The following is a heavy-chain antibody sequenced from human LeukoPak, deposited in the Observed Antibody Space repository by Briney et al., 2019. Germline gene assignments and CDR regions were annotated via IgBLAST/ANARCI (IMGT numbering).Heavy chain of an antibody. Sequence: PSETLSLTCTVSGGSISSGSYYWSWIRQPAGKGLEWIGRIYTSGSTNYNPSLKSRVTISVDTSKNQFSLKLSSVTAADTAVYYRAESRVNCSSTSCYTDFDYWGQGTLVTVSS. D-gene: IGHD2-2*02. CDR3: AESRVNCSSTSCYTDFDY. CDR1: GGSISSGSYY. J-gene: IGHJ4*02. V-gene: IGHV4-61*02. CDR2: IYTSGST.